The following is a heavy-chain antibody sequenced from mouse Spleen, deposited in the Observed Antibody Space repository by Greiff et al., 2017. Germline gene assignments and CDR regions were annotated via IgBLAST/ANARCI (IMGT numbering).Heavy chain of an antibody. D-gene: IGHD3-3*01. CDR2: ISSGGSYT. V-gene: IGHV5-6-4*01. J-gene: IGHJ4*01. Sequence: EVQVVESGGGLVKPGGSLKLSCAASGFTFSSYTMSWVRQTPEKRLEWVATISSGGSYTYYPDSVKGRFTISRDNAKNTLYLQMSSLKSEDTAMYYCTREEGRGYAMDYWGQGTSVTVSS. CDR3: TREEGRGYAMDY. CDR1: GFTFSSYT.